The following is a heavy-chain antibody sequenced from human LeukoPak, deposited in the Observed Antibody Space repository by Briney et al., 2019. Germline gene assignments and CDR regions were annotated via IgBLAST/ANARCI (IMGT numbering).Heavy chain of an antibody. Sequence: GGSLRLSCAASGFTFSSYEMNRVRQAPGKGLEWVSYISTSGTTIYYADSVKGRFTISRDNAKNSLYPQMNSLRAEDTAVYYCARGPQGLVRHYFDYWGQGILVTVSS. V-gene: IGHV3-48*03. CDR3: ARGPQGLVRHYFDY. CDR2: ISTSGTTI. CDR1: GFTFSSYE. J-gene: IGHJ4*02. D-gene: IGHD6-19*01.